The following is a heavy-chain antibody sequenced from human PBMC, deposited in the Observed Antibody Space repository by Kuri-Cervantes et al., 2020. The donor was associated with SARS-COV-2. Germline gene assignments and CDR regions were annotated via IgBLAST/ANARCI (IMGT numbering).Heavy chain of an antibody. CDR2: IYYSGST. CDR1: GGSISSSSYY. CDR3: ARQFCGTTNCYGVIDYFFMDV. D-gene: IGHD2-2*01. Sequence: GSLRLSCTVSGGSISSSSYYWGWIRQPPGKGLEWIGSIYYSGSTYYNPSLKSRVTISVDTSKNQFSLKLSSVTAADTAVYYCARQFCGTTNCYGVIDYFFMDVWGKGTTVTVSS. V-gene: IGHV4-39*01. J-gene: IGHJ6*03.